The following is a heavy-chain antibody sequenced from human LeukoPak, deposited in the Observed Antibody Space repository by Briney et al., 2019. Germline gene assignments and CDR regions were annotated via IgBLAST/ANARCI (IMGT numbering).Heavy chain of an antibody. CDR2: ISSSSGTI. J-gene: IGHJ4*02. V-gene: IGHV3-48*01. D-gene: IGHD3-3*02. CDR1: GFTFSTYS. CDR3: ASLALVSADS. Sequence: GGSLRLSCAASGFTFSTYSMNWVRQAPGKGLEWLSYISSSSGTIYYAGSVKGRFTISRDNAKNSLYLQVNSLRADDTAVYHCASLALVSADSWGQGTLVTVSS.